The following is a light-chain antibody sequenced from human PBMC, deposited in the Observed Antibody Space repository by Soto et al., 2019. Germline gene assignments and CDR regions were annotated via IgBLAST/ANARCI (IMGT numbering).Light chain of an antibody. CDR3: TSYEGGGRYV. J-gene: IGLJ1*01. V-gene: IGLV2-14*01. Sequence: QSVLTPPASLSGSPGQSVTISCTGTSSDVGAYNLVSWYQQYPGKAPKLMIYEVSNRPSGVSNRFSGSKSGNTASLTISGLQAEDEADYYCCTSYEGGGRYVFGTGTKVTVL. CDR2: EVS. CDR1: SSDVGAYNL.